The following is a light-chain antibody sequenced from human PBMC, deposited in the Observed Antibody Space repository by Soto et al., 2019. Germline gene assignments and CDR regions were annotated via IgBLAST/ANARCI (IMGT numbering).Light chain of an antibody. V-gene: IGKV3-15*01. Sequence: ESVLTQSPATLSVSPGERATLSCRASQSVGSYLAWYQQIPGQAPRLLIYDASNRATGIPARFSGSGSGTEFTLTISSLQSEDFAVYYCQQYKKWPRTFGHGTKVDIK. CDR1: QSVGSY. J-gene: IGKJ1*01. CDR2: DAS. CDR3: QQYKKWPRT.